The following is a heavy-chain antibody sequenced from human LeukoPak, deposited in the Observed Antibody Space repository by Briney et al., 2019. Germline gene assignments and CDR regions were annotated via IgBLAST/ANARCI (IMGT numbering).Heavy chain of an antibody. J-gene: IGHJ6*02. D-gene: IGHD5-18*01. CDR2: INSDGSST. V-gene: IGHV3-74*01. Sequence: GGSLRLSCAASGFTFSSHWMHWVRHAPGKGLVWVSRINSDGSSTIYADSVKGRFTISRDNAKSTLYLQMNSLRAEDTAAYYCSKDPVDTAMVISSRQYYYGMDVWGQGTTVTVSS. CDR1: GFTFSSHW. CDR3: SKDPVDTAMVISSRQYYYGMDV.